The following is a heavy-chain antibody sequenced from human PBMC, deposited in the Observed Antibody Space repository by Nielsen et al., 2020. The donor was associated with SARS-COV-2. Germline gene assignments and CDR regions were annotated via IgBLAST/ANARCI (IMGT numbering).Heavy chain of an antibody. D-gene: IGHD6-13*01. J-gene: IGHJ4*02. Sequence: GESLKISCAASGFTFSSYAMHWVRQAPGKGLEWVAVISYDGSNKYYADSVKGRFTISRDNSKNTLYLQMNSLRAEGTAVYYCARAGSSSWYLVPTVGWGQGTLVTVSS. CDR3: ARAGSSSWYLVPTVG. CDR1: GFTFSSYA. CDR2: ISYDGSNK. V-gene: IGHV3-30*04.